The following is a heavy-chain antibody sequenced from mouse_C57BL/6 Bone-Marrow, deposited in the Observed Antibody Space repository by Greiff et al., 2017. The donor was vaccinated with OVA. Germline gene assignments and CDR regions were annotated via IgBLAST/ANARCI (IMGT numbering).Heavy chain of an antibody. CDR2: ISNGGGST. CDR3: ACPYGNYGWAWCAY. CDR1: GFTFSDYY. J-gene: IGHJ3*01. V-gene: IGHV5-12*01. Sequence: EVKLVESGGGLVQPGGSLKLSCAASGFTFSDYYMYWVRQTPEKRLEWVAYISNGGGSTYYPDTVKGRFTLSRDNAKNTLYLQMCRLKSGDTAMYYVACPYGNYGWAWCAYWGQGTLVTVSA. D-gene: IGHD2-1*01.